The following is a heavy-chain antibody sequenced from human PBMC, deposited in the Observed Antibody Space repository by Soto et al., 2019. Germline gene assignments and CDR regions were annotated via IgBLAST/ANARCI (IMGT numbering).Heavy chain of an antibody. CDR3: ARALYCSSTSRHDY. CDR2: MFHSGTT. J-gene: IGHJ4*02. CDR1: GDSVSSNKW. V-gene: IGHV4-4*02. D-gene: IGHD2-2*01. Sequence: SETLSLTCAVSGDSVSSNKWWGWVRQSPGKGLEWIADMFHSGTTNYSPSLESRVTLSIDKSKNQFSLKLNSVTAADTAVYYCARALYCSSTSRHDYWGQGTLVTVSS.